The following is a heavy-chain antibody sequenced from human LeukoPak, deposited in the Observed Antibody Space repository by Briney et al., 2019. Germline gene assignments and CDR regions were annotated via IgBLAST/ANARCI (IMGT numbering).Heavy chain of an antibody. Sequence: QPGGSLRLSCAASGFTFSSYEMNWVRQAPGKGLEWVSYISSSGSTIYYADSVKGRFTISRDNAKNSRYLQMNSLRAEDTAVYYCARRGLRPHAIDYWGQGTLVTVSS. CDR1: GFTFSSYE. CDR2: ISSSGSTI. D-gene: IGHD5-12*01. CDR3: ARRGLRPHAIDY. V-gene: IGHV3-48*03. J-gene: IGHJ4*02.